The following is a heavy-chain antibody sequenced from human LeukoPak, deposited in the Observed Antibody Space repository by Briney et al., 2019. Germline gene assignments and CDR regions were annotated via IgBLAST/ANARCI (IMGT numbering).Heavy chain of an antibody. CDR1: GFAFSSYS. Sequence: GGSLRLSCAASGFAFSSYSMNWVRQAPGKGLEWVSYISSSGSTIYYADSVKGRFTISRDNAKNSLYLQMNSLRAEDTAVYYCARERSHYDSRGNWFDPWGQGTLVTVSS. CDR2: ISSSGSTI. V-gene: IGHV3-48*04. CDR3: ARERSHYDSRGNWFDP. D-gene: IGHD3-22*01. J-gene: IGHJ5*02.